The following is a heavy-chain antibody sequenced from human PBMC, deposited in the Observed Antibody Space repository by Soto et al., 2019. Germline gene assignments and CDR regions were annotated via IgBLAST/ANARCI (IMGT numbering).Heavy chain of an antibody. CDR1: GFTFTSYA. D-gene: IGHD6-19*01. Sequence: GGSLRLSCAASGFTFTSYAMSWVRQAPGKGLEWVSVISGSGISTYYADSVKGRFTISRDNSENTLYLQMNSLKADDTAIYYCAKVASGWRAFDFWGQGALVTVSS. V-gene: IGHV3-23*01. CDR2: ISGSGIST. J-gene: IGHJ4*02. CDR3: AKVASGWRAFDF.